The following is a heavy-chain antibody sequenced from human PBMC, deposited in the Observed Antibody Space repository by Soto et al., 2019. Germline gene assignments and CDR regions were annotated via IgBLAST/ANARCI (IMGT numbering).Heavy chain of an antibody. CDR2: INPSGGST. D-gene: IGHD4-17*01. CDR3: ARGTVTTPGLRNHNWFDP. J-gene: IGHJ5*02. Sequence: GLEWMGIINPSGGSTSYAQKFQGRVTMTRDTSTSTVYMELSSLRSEDTAVYYCARGTVTTPGLRNHNWFDPWGQGTLVTVSS. V-gene: IGHV1-46*01.